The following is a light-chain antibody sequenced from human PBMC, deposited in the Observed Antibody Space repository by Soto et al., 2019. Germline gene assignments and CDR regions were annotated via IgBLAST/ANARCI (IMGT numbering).Light chain of an antibody. Sequence: EIVLTQSPGTLSLSPGQRATLSCRASQRLSASDIAWYQQKPGQAPKFLIYGVSSRATGIPDRFSGSVSGTEFTLTISSLQSEDFAVYYCQQYNEWPPFTFGQGTRLEI. CDR2: GVS. CDR1: QRLSASD. J-gene: IGKJ5*01. CDR3: QQYNEWPPFT. V-gene: IGKV3D-15*01.